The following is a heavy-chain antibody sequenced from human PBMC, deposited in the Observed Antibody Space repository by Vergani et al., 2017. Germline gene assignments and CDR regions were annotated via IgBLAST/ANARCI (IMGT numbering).Heavy chain of an antibody. CDR1: GDSIISRSYY. CDR3: ASGKYYSDSTSHFRWRYFDV. CDR2: IYNSGNG. J-gene: IGHJ2*01. Sequence: QMQLQESGPGLVKASETLSLTCTVSGDSIISRSYYWGWIRQPPGKGLEWIGSIYNSGNGDSSSSLKSRVTISADTSKNQFSLMLTSVTAADTAVYYCASGKYYSDSTSHFRWRYFDVWVRGTMVTVPS. V-gene: IGHV4-39*01. D-gene: IGHD3-16*01.